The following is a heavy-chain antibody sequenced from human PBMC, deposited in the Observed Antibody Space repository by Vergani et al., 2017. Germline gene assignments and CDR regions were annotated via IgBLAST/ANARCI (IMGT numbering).Heavy chain of an antibody. D-gene: IGHD6-6*01. CDR2: IYDSRNN. CDR3: ARHLRQLSRNDVFDI. V-gene: IGHV4-39*01. J-gene: IGHJ3*02. Sequence: QLQLQESGPRLVKPSETLSPTCSLSGMSISNNNYYWGWIRQPPGKGLEWIGSIYDSRNNNYSPSLKSRVSISVDTSKNQFSLNLTSVTAADTAVYYCARHLRQLSRNDVFDIWGHVTLVTVSS. CDR1: GMSISNNNYY.